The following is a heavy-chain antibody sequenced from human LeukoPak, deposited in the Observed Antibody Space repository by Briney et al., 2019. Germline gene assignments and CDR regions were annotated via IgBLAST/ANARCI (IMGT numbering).Heavy chain of an antibody. J-gene: IGHJ4*02. CDR1: GGSSRSGDYF. D-gene: IGHD4-23*01. CDR2: IHYSGNT. Sequence: SETLSLTCAVSGGSSRSGDYFWSWIRQPPGKGLEWIGLIHYSGNTYYNPSLKSRVSISVDTSKNQFSLKLSSVTAADTAVYYCAREIYQYGGKKAIDYWGQGTLVTVSS. CDR3: AREIYQYGGKKAIDY. V-gene: IGHV4-30-4*01.